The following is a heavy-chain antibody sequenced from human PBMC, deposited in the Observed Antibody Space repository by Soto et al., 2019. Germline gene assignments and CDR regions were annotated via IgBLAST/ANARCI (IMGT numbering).Heavy chain of an antibody. J-gene: IGHJ4*02. CDR2: IHYSGLT. Sequence: NPSETLSLTCSVSGDSINYNFWNWIRQSPSKGLEWIGYIHYSGLTDWSPSLKSRLTISMDTSKNQFSLTLTSVTAADTAVYYCARGRTVTESFYFDSWGQGSLVTVSS. CDR1: GDSINYNF. V-gene: IGHV4-59*01. CDR3: ARGRTVTESFYFDS. D-gene: IGHD2-21*02.